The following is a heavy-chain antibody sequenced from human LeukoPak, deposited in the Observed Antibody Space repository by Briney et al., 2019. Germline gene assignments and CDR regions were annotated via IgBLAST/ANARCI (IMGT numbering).Heavy chain of an antibody. D-gene: IGHD4-23*01. J-gene: IGHJ4*02. V-gene: IGHV3-30-3*01. CDR3: ARGVTTVEIDY. CDR2: ISYDGSNK. Sequence: GGSLRLSCAASGFTFSSYAMHWVRQAPGKGLEWVAVISYDGSNKYYADSVKGRFTISRDNSKNTLYLQMNSLRAEDTAVYYCARGVTTVEIDYWGQGTPVTVSS. CDR1: GFTFSSYA.